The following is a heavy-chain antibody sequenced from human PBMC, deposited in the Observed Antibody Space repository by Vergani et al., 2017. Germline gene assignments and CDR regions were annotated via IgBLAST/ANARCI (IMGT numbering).Heavy chain of an antibody. D-gene: IGHD6-6*01. CDR3: ASCVSIAATGIYYYYMDV. Sequence: QVQLLQSGAEVKKPGSSVKVSCKASGGTFSSYTISWVRQAPGQGLEWMGRIIPILGIANYAQKFQGRVTITADKSTSTAYMELSSLRSEDTAVYYCASCVSIAATGIYYYYMDVWGKGTTVTVSS. CDR2: IIPILGIA. CDR1: GGTFSSYT. V-gene: IGHV1-69*02. J-gene: IGHJ6*03.